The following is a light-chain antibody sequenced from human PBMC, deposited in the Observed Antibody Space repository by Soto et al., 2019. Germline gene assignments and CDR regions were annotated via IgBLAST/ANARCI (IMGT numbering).Light chain of an antibody. CDR3: ALYVGSGTVV. J-gene: IGLJ2*01. V-gene: IGLV8-61*01. Sequence: QTVVTQEPSFSVSPGGTVILTCGLTSGSVSTSYYPSWYQQSPGLAPRTLIYNTTTRSSGVTYRFSGSILGNKAALTITGAQSDDESDYLCALYVGSGTVVFGGGTKLTVL. CDR1: SGSVSTSYY. CDR2: NTT.